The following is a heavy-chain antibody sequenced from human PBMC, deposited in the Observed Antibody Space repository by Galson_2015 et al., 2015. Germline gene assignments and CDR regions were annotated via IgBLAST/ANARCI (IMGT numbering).Heavy chain of an antibody. J-gene: IGHJ4*02. CDR3: ARDVGTYTSGPDF. V-gene: IGHV3-33*01. Sequence: LRLSCAASGFAFSSYAMHWVRQAPGKGLEWVALIWYDGSNKYYADSVKGRFTISRDNSKNTLYLQMNSLRAEDTAVYYCARDVGTYTSGPDFWGQGTLVTVSS. CDR1: GFAFSSYA. CDR2: IWYDGSNK. D-gene: IGHD6-19*01.